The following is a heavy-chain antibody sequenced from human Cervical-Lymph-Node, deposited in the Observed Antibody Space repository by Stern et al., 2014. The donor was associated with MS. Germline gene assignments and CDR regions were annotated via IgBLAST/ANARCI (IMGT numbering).Heavy chain of an antibody. J-gene: IGHJ4*02. CDR3: ARDDLGGAFDY. CDR1: GNTFTDYG. Sequence: QMQLVQSGPELKKPGASVKVSCKASGNTFTDYGIHWVRQAPAQGLEWMAWISAYNGNTNYAQKFQERVTLTADTSTDTVYMEMRSLTFDDTAVYYCARDDLGGAFDYWGQGALVTVSS. CDR2: ISAYNGNT. V-gene: IGHV1-18*04.